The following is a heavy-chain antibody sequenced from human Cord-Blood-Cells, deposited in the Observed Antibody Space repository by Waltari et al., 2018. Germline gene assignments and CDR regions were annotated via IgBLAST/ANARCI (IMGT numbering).Heavy chain of an antibody. CDR3: ARVAAAGTEVRY. D-gene: IGHD6-13*01. V-gene: IGHV1-18*01. J-gene: IGHJ4*02. Sequence: QVQLVQSGAEVKKPGASGKAPCRASGYTFTGYGISWVGQAPGQGLEWMGWISAYNGNTNYAQKLQGRVTMTTGTSTSTAYMELRSLRSDDTAVYYCARVAAAGTEVRYWGQGTLVTVSS. CDR2: ISAYNGNT. CDR1: GYTFTGYG.